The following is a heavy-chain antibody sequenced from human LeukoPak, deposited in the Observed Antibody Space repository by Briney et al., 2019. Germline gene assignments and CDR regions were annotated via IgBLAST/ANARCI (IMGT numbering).Heavy chain of an antibody. CDR3: ASQYCGGDCYPEYFQH. Sequence: GGSLRLSCAASGFTFSSYSMNWVRQAPGKGLEWVSSISSSSSYIYYADSVKGRFTISRDNAKNSLCLQMNSLRAEDTAVYYCASQYCGGDCYPEYFQHWGQGTLVTVSS. CDR2: ISSSSSYI. J-gene: IGHJ1*01. CDR1: GFTFSSYS. D-gene: IGHD2-21*02. V-gene: IGHV3-21*01.